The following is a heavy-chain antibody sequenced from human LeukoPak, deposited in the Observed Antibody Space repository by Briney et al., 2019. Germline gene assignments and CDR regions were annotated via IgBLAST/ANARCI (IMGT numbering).Heavy chain of an antibody. D-gene: IGHD3-22*01. CDR2: ISSSGSTI. J-gene: IGHJ6*03. CDR3: ARGAYYYDSSGYPPKPYYYYMDV. CDR1: GLTFSSYE. Sequence: GGSLRLSRAASGLTFSSYEMNWVRQAPGKGLEWVSYISSSGSTIYYADSVKGRFTISRDNAKNSLYLQMNSLRAEDTAVYYCARGAYYYDSSGYPPKPYYYYMDVWGKGTTVTISS. V-gene: IGHV3-48*03.